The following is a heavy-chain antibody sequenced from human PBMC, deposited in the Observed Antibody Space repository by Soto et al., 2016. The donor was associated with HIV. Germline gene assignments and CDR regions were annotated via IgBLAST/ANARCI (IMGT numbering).Heavy chain of an antibody. J-gene: IGHJ4*02. CDR3: ARDSLGTKSGE. D-gene: IGHD3-16*01. CDR1: GFTFSSYA. CDR2: ISSNGGST. V-gene: IGHV3-64*01. Sequence: EVQLVESGGGLVQPGGSLRLSCAASGFTFSSYAMHWVRQAPGKGLEYVSAISSNGGSTYYANSVKGRFTISRDNSKNTLYLQMGSLRAEDMAVYYCARDSLGTKSGEWGQGTLVTVSX.